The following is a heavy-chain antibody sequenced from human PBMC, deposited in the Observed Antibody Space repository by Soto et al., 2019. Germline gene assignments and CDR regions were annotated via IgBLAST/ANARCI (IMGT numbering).Heavy chain of an antibody. J-gene: IGHJ4*02. CDR1: GGSISTVNYW. CDR2: IYNGGST. D-gene: IGHD7-27*01. V-gene: IGHV4-30-4*01. CDR3: AGVPSGDKVDC. Sequence: QVQLQESGPGLVKPSQTLSLTCTVSGGSISTVNYWWSWIRQSPDMGLEWIGHIYNGGSTYNNPSLESRVTMSLDKSMNPLALTLCSVSAAATAGYYCAGVPSGDKVDCWGQGTLVTVSS.